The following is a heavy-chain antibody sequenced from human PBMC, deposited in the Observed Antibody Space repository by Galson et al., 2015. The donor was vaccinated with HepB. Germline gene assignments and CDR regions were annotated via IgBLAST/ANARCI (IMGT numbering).Heavy chain of an antibody. V-gene: IGHV3-9*01. J-gene: IGHJ4*02. Sequence: SLRLSCAASGFTFDDYAMHWVRQAPGKGLEWVSGISWNSGSIGYADSVKGRFTISRDNAKNSLYLQMNSLRAEDTALYYCAKDATSYYYGSGHFDYWGQGTLVTVSS. D-gene: IGHD3-10*01. CDR2: ISWNSGSI. CDR3: AKDATSYYYGSGHFDY. CDR1: GFTFDDYA.